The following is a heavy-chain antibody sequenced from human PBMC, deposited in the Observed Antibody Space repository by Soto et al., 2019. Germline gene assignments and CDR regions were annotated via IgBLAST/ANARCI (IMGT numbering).Heavy chain of an antibody. D-gene: IGHD2-21*02. CDR3: AREETAWRLAYGLDV. CDR1: GFSFSTYS. CDR2: IGRRSDI. V-gene: IGHV3-21*01. Sequence: PGGSLRLSCEASGFSFSTYSMHWVRQAPGKGLEWVSSIGRRSDIYYADSVKGRFTISRDNAKNSVSLQMNSLRDGDTAVYYCAREETAWRLAYGLDVWGQGTTVTVSS. J-gene: IGHJ6*02.